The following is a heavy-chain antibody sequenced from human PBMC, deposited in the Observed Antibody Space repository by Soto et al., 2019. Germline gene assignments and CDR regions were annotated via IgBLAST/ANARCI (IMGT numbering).Heavy chain of an antibody. Sequence: QIQLIQSGAEVKRPGASVKVSCKVSGNSLEHTSIHWVRQPPGKGLVWMGGLDADNGDTAYGQRFQDRVTMTEEASTDTAYIEMSNQTSEDTAVYFYAADLVDALPDFPPLAYRGQRTLITVSS. D-gene: IGHD3-16*01. V-gene: IGHV1-24*01. CDR1: GNSLEHTS. CDR3: AADLVDALPDFPPLAY. J-gene: IGHJ4*02. CDR2: LDADNGDT.